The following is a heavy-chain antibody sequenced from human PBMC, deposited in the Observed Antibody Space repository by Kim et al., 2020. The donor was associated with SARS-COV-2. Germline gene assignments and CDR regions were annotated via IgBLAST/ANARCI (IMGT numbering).Heavy chain of an antibody. CDR2: FDPEDGET. J-gene: IGHJ5*02. CDR3: ATGPAATYYYDSSGYYPRWFDP. CDR1: GYTLTELS. D-gene: IGHD3-22*01. V-gene: IGHV1-24*01. Sequence: ASVMVSCKVSGYTLTELSMHWVRQAPGKGLEWMGGFDPEDGETIYAQKFQGRVTMTEDTSTDTAYMELSSLRSEDTAVYYCATGPAATYYYDSSGYYPRWFDPWGQGTLVPVSS.